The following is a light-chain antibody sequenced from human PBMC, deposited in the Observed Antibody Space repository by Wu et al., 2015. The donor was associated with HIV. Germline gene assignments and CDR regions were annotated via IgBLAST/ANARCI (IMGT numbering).Light chain of an antibody. CDR1: QSVSSSY. CDR3: QQYGGSPIT. CDR2: ETS. V-gene: IGKV3-20*01. J-gene: IGKJ5*01. Sequence: EIVLTQSPGTLSLSPGERATLSCRASQSVSSSYLAWYQQKPGQAPRLLIYETSNRATGIPDRFGGSGSGTDFTLTIDRLEPEDFAVYSCQQYGGSPITFGQGTRLEIQ.